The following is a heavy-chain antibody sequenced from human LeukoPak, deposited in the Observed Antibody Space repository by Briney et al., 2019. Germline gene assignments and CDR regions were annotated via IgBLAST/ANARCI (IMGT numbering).Heavy chain of an antibody. CDR2: ISYSGST. D-gene: IGHD5-18*01. Sequence: SETLSLTCTVSGGSISSYYWSWIRQPPGKGLEWIGYISYSGSTNYNPSLKSRVTISVDTSKNQFSLKLSSVTAADTAVYYCAGGYSYGSTYYYMDVWGKGTTVTISS. CDR3: AGGYSYGSTYYYMDV. J-gene: IGHJ6*03. CDR1: GGSISSYY. V-gene: IGHV4-59*01.